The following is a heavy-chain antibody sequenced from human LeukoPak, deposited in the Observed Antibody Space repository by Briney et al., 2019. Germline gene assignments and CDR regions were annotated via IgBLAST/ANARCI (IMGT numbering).Heavy chain of an antibody. V-gene: IGHV4-59*01. J-gene: IGHJ4*02. CDR3: ASNTGTVFDY. CDR1: GGSIFSYY. D-gene: IGHD7-27*01. Sequence: SETLSLTCTVSGGSIFSYYWGWIRQPPGKGLEWIGYVYYSGSTEYNPSLRSRVTISLEMSKQQFSLNLTSVTAADTAVYYCASNTGTVFDYWGQGALVTVSS. CDR2: VYYSGST.